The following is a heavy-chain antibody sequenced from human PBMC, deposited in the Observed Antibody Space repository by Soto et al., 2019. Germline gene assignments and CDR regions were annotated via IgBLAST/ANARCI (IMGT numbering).Heavy chain of an antibody. CDR3: ARLVYDTRLNYMYFDF. D-gene: IGHD2-8*01. V-gene: IGHV4-4*02. J-gene: IGHJ4*02. CDR2: IFHDGTA. Sequence: SETLSLPCAVSGVYISSGNWWTWVRQTPQRGLEYIGEIFHDGTANYYPSFERRVAISVDTSKNQFSLKLTSVTAADTAIYFCARLVYDTRLNYMYFDFWGQGALVTVSS. CDR1: GVYISSGNW.